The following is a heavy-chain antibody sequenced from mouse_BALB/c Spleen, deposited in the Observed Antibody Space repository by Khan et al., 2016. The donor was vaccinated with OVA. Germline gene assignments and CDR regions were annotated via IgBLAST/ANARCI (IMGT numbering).Heavy chain of an antibody. CDR2: ITYSGST. V-gene: IGHV3-2*02. CDR1: GYSITSDYA. Sequence: EVELVQSGPGLVKPSQPLSLTCTATGYSITSDYAWNWIRQLPGNKMEWMAYITYSGSTSSNPSLKSRISVTRDTSKNQFFLQLSSVTTEDTATYYCARRAYYGNWYFDVWGAGTTVTVSS. D-gene: IGHD2-1*01. CDR3: ARRAYYGNWYFDV. J-gene: IGHJ1*01.